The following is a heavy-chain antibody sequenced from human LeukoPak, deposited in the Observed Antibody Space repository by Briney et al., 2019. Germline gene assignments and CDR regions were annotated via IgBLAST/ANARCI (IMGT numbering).Heavy chain of an antibody. V-gene: IGHV1-2*02. Sequence: ASVKVSCKASGYTFTGYYMHWVRQAPGQGLERMGWINPNSGGTNYAQKFQGRVTMTRDTSISTAYMELSRLRSDDTAVYYCASAAAAINYYYYMDVWGKGTTVTVSS. CDR2: INPNSGGT. D-gene: IGHD6-13*01. CDR3: ASAAAAINYYYYMDV. J-gene: IGHJ6*03. CDR1: GYTFTGYY.